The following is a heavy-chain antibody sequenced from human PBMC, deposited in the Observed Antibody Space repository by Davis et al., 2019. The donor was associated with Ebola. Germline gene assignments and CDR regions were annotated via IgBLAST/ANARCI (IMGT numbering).Heavy chain of an antibody. J-gene: IGHJ6*02. CDR3: ARCRVPAAIGPKYYYYYGMDV. CDR2: IYHSGST. V-gene: IGHV4-4*02. CDR1: GGSISSSYW. Sequence: MPSETLSLTCAVSGGSISSSYWWSWVRQPPGKGLEWIGEIYHSGSTYYNPSLKSRVTISVDTSKNQFSLKLSSVTAADTAVYYCARCRVPAAIGPKYYYYYGMDVWGQGTTVTVSS. D-gene: IGHD2-2*01.